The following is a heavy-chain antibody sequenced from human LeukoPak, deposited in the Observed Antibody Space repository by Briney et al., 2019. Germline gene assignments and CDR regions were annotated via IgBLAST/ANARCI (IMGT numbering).Heavy chain of an antibody. D-gene: IGHD4-23*01. CDR3: ARDWPTTVGPLPDY. J-gene: IGHJ4*02. V-gene: IGHV1-2*02. CDR1: GYTFTGYY. CDR2: INPNSGVT. Sequence: ASVKVSCKASGYTFTGYYMHWVRQAPGQGLEWMGWINPNSGVTNYAQKFQGRVTMTRDTSISTAYMELSRLRSDDTAVYYCARDWPTTVGPLPDYWGQGTLVTVSS.